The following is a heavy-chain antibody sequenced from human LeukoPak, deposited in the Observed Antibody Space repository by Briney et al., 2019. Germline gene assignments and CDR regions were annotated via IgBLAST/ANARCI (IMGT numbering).Heavy chain of an antibody. Sequence: SETLSLTCAVYGGSFSGYYWSWIRQPPGKGLEWIGEINHSGSTNYNPSLKSRVTISVDTSKNQFSLKLSSVTAADTAVYYCARGVSSGWYTYFDYWGQGTLVTVSS. J-gene: IGHJ4*02. CDR1: GGSFSGYY. CDR3: ARGVSSGWYTYFDY. V-gene: IGHV4-34*01. CDR2: INHSGST. D-gene: IGHD6-19*01.